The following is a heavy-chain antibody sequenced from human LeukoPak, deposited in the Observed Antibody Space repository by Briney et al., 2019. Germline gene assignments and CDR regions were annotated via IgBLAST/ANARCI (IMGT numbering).Heavy chain of an antibody. CDR2: IRYDGSNK. CDR1: GFTFSSYG. J-gene: IGHJ6*02. V-gene: IGHV3-30*02. Sequence: PGGSLRLSCAASGFTFSSYGMHWVRQAPGKGLEWVAFIRYDGSNKYYADSVQGRFTISRDNSKNTVDLQMNSLRAEDTAIYYCAKGRIAVAHYYGMDVWGQGTTVTVSS. CDR3: AKGRIAVAHYYGMDV. D-gene: IGHD6-19*01.